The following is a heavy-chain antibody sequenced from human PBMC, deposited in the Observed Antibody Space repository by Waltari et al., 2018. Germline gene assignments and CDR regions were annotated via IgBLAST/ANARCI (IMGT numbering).Heavy chain of an antibody. D-gene: IGHD1-7*01. Sequence: QLQLQESGPGLVKPSETLALTCTVAGDSISTNSYNWGWIRQPPGKGLEWIGSINYSGRTFYNPALQSRVTLSVETSKNQFSLNLRSVTAADTAVYYCGRLPRSDWIYHFDYWGQGTLVTVSS. V-gene: IGHV4-39*01. CDR3: GRLPRSDWIYHFDY. CDR1: GDSISTNSYN. CDR2: INYSGRT. J-gene: IGHJ4*02.